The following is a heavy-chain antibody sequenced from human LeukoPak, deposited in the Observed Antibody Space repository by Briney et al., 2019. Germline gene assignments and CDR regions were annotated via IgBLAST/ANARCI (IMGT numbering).Heavy chain of an antibody. CDR2: ISGSGGST. Sequence: GGSLRLSCAASGFTFSSYAMSWVRQAPGKGLEWVSAISGSGGSTYYADSVKGRFTVSRDNAKNSLYLQMNNLRAEDTAVYYCATHPGDYWFGYLQLWGQGTLVTVSS. J-gene: IGHJ4*02. V-gene: IGHV3-23*01. CDR1: GFTFSSYA. CDR3: ATHPGDYWFGYLQL. D-gene: IGHD3-10*01.